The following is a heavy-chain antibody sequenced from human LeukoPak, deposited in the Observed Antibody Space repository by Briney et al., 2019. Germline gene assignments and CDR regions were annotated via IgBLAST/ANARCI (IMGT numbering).Heavy chain of an antibody. V-gene: IGHV1-2*02. CDR3: ARDLQVGAISGAGRWPSVY. J-gene: IGHJ4*02. D-gene: IGHD1-26*01. CDR1: GYTFTGYY. Sequence: WASVKVSCKASGYTFTGYYMHWVRQAPGQGLEWMGWINPNSGGTNYAQKFQGRVTMTRDTSISTAYMELSRLRSDDTAVYYCARDLQVGAISGAGRWPSVYWSQGTLVTVSS. CDR2: INPNSGGT.